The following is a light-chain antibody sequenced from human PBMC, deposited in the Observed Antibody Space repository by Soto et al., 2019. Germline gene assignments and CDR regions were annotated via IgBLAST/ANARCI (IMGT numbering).Light chain of an antibody. CDR1: NSNIGGGYD. Sequence: QSVLTQPPSVSGAPGQRVTISCTGSNSNIGGGYDVHWYQQLPGTAPKLLVYGNTNRPSRVPDRFSGSKSDTSASLAITGLQAEDEADYYCQSYDSSLSAWVFGGGTKVTVL. CDR2: GNT. J-gene: IGLJ3*02. V-gene: IGLV1-40*01. CDR3: QSYDSSLSAWV.